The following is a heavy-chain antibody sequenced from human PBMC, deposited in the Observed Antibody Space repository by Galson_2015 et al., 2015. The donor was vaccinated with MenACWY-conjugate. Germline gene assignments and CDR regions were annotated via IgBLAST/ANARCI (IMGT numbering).Heavy chain of an antibody. CDR3: ARHPPGGRGMDV. Sequence: QSGAEVTKPGESLKISCTASGSNFVTYWIGWVRQVPGKGLEWVGLISPIDSKTRYSPAFEGRVTISADNSITTAYLQWNSLQASDTAMYYCARHPPGGRGMDVWGQGTMVTVSS. J-gene: IGHJ6*02. V-gene: IGHV5-51*01. CDR1: GSNFVTYW. CDR2: ISPIDSKT. D-gene: IGHD1-26*01.